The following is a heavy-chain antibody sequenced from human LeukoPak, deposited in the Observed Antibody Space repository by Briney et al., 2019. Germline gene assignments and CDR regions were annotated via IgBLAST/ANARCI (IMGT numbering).Heavy chain of an antibody. CDR1: GFTFSSYG. V-gene: IGHV3-30*03. D-gene: IGHD6-6*01. CDR3: ARSGEQLPPLEY. Sequence: PGGSLRLSCAASGFTFSSYGMHWVRQAPGKGLEWVAVISYDGSNKYYADSVKGRFTISRDNSKNTLYLQMNSLRAEDTAVYYCARSGEQLPPLEYWGQGTLVTVSS. J-gene: IGHJ4*02. CDR2: ISYDGSNK.